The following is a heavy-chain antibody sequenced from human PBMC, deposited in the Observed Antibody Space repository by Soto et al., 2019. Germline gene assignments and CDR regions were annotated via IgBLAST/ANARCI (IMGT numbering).Heavy chain of an antibody. CDR1: GFTFSSYG. J-gene: IGHJ4*02. CDR3: ARDASSSWYAYFVY. V-gene: IGHV3-33*01. CDR2: IWYDGSNK. Sequence: PGGSLRLSCTASGFTFSSYGMHWVRQAPGKGLEWVAVIWYDGSNKYYADSVKGRFTISRDNSKNTLYLQMNSLRAEDTAVYYCARDASSSWYAYFVYWGQGTLVTVSS. D-gene: IGHD6-13*01.